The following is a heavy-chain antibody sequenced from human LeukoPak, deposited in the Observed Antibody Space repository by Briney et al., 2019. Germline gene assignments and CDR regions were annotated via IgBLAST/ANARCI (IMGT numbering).Heavy chain of an antibody. D-gene: IGHD5-24*01. J-gene: IGHJ2*01. V-gene: IGHV4-4*02. CDR2: IYHSGST. CDR1: GGSISSNNW. Sequence: SGTLSLTCAVSGGSISSNNWWSWVRQPPGKGLEWIGEIYHSGSTNYNPSLKSRVSISVDKSKNQFSLKLTSVTAADTAVYYCARPDFDEMASHPYDLWGRGTLVTVSS. CDR3: ARPDFDEMASHPYDL.